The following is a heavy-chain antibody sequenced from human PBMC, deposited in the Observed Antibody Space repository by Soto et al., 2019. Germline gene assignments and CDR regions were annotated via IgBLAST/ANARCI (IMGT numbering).Heavy chain of an antibody. Sequence: GESLKISCKGSGYSFTSYWIGWVRQMPGKGLEWMGIIYPGDSDTRYSPSFQGQVTISADKSISTAYLQWSSLKASDTAMYYCARQMGSHDYYYYYGMDFWGQGTTVPVSS. CDR2: IYPGDSDT. V-gene: IGHV5-51*01. CDR1: GYSFTSYW. J-gene: IGHJ6*02. CDR3: ARQMGSHDYYYYYGMDF. D-gene: IGHD3-16*01.